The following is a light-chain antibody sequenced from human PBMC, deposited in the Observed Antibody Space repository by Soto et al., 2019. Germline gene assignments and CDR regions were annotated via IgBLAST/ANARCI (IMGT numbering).Light chain of an antibody. V-gene: IGKV3-11*01. CDR3: HQRAHWPLS. CDR2: DAS. CDR1: QGTSRF. J-gene: IGKJ4*01. Sequence: EIVLTQSPATLSLSPGDRATLSCRASQGTSRFLAWYQQKPGQVPRLLIYDASSRAVGVPSRFSGSGSGTDFTLTISGLEPEDFAMYYCHQRAHWPLSFGGGTKIEIK.